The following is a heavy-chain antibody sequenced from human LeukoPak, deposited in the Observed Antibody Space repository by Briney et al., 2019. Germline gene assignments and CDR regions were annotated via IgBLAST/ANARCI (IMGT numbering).Heavy chain of an antibody. V-gene: IGHV4-34*01. CDR3: ARGGRVRYFDWLQFDP. Sequence: SETLSLTCAVYGGSFSGYYWSWIRQPPGKGLEWIGEINHSGSTNYNPSLKSRVTISVDTSKDQFSLKLSSVTAADTAVYYCARGGRVRYFDWLQFDPWGQGTLVTVSS. CDR1: GGSFSGYY. CDR2: INHSGST. J-gene: IGHJ5*02. D-gene: IGHD3-9*01.